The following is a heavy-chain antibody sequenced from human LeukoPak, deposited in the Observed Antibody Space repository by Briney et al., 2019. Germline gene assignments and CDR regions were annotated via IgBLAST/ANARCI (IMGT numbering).Heavy chain of an antibody. J-gene: IGHJ6*02. CDR2: IHYSGST. V-gene: IGHV4-59*01. D-gene: IGHD3-10*01. CDR3: ARNYASGNYFDFYYYNMDV. Sequence: KPSETLSLTCTVSGDSISRYYWSWIRQPPGKGLEWIGYIHYSGSTNNNPSLKSRLTIPIDTSKNQFSLKLSFVTAADTAVYYCARNYASGNYFDFYYYNMDVWGQGTTVTVSS. CDR1: GDSISRYY.